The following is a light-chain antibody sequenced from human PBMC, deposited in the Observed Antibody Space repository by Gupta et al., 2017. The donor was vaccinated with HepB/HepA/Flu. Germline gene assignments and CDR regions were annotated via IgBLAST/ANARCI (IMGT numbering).Light chain of an antibody. V-gene: IGKV3-20*01. CDR3: QQYVSSPVT. CDR2: GAS. Sequence: EIVLTQSPGTLSLCPGERATLSCRASQSVSSSYLAWYQQKPGQAPRLLIYGASSRATDIPDRFSGSGSGTDFTLTISRLEPEDVAVYYCQQYVSSPVTFGQGTRLE. CDR1: QSVSSSY. J-gene: IGKJ5*01.